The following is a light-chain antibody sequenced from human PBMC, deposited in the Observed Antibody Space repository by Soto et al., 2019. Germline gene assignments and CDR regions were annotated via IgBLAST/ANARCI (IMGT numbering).Light chain of an antibody. CDR1: QTISTW. CDR2: DAS. J-gene: IGKJ1*01. CDR3: QQYNSYPWK. V-gene: IGKV1-5*01. Sequence: DIQMTQSPSTLSASVGDIVTITCRASQTISTWLAWYQQKPGKAPKLLIYDASSLQGGVPSRFSGSGSGTEFTLTISSLQPDDFATYYCQQYNSYPWKCGQGTKGDIK.